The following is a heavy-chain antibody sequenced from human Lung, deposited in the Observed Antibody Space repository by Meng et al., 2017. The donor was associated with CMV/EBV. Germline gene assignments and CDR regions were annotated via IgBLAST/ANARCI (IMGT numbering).Heavy chain of an antibody. V-gene: IGHV1-2*02. J-gene: IGHJ1*01. CDR2: NNPNSGGT. CDR1: GHSFTDYY. D-gene: IGHD3-10*01. Sequence: ASXXVSXKASGHSFTDYYIHWVRQAPGQGLEWMGWNNPNSGGTNYAENFEGRVTMTRDTSISTAFMQLNRLRSEDTAVYYCARDRFRTVRGLFSYSGKGTLVTVSS. CDR3: ARDRFRTVRGLFSY.